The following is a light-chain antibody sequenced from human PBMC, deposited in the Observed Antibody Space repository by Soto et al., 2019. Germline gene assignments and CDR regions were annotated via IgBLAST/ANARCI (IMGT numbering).Light chain of an antibody. CDR1: TSNIGAGYD. J-gene: IGLJ3*02. Sequence: QLVLTQPPSVSGAPRQRVTISCAGSTSNIGAGYDVHWYQQLPGTAPKLLIYGNSNRPSGVPDRFSGSKSGTSASLAISGLQAEDEADYYCQSYDSSLSGVFGGGTKLTVL. CDR3: QSYDSSLSGV. CDR2: GNS. V-gene: IGLV1-40*01.